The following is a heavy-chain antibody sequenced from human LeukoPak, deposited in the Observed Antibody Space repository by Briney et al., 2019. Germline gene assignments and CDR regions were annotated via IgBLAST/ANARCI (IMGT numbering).Heavy chain of an antibody. V-gene: IGHV3-21*01. D-gene: IGHD3-22*01. CDR1: GFTVSSNY. Sequence: PGGSLRLSCAASGFTVSSNYMNWVRQAPGKGLEWVSCISTSSSYIYYADSVKGRFTTSRDNAKNSLYLQMNSLRAEDTAVYYCARDLRSSGYYAFDYWGQGTLVTVSS. J-gene: IGHJ4*02. CDR2: ISTSSSYI. CDR3: ARDLRSSGYYAFDY.